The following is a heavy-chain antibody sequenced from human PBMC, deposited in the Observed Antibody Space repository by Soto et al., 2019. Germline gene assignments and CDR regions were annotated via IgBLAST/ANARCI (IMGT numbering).Heavy chain of an antibody. CDR2: IIPIFGTA. Sequence: SVKVSCKASGGTFSSYAISWVRQAPGQGLEWMGGIIPIFGTANYAQKFQGRVTITADKSTSTAYMELSSLRSEDTAVYYCARDGRSITLFGVAQRFDYWGQGTLVTVYS. D-gene: IGHD3-3*01. V-gene: IGHV1-69*06. CDR1: GGTFSSYA. CDR3: ARDGRSITLFGVAQRFDY. J-gene: IGHJ4*02.